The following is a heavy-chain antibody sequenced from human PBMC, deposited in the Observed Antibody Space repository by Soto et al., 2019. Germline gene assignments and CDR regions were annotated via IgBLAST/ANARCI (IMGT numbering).Heavy chain of an antibody. J-gene: IGHJ4*02. CDR2: INAGNGDT. Sequence: GASVKVSCKASRYSFTTYALHWVRQAPGQRLEWMGWINAGNGDTKYSEKFQGRVTITRDTSANTAYMELSSLRSEDTSVHYCARDPGTGAALRAYHFDYWGQGTLVTVS. CDR1: RYSFTTYA. CDR3: ARDPGTGAALRAYHFDY. V-gene: IGHV1-3*01. D-gene: IGHD1-1*01.